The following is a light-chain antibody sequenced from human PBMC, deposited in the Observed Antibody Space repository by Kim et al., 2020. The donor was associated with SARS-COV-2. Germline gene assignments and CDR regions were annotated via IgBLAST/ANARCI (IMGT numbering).Light chain of an antibody. V-gene: IGLV2-8*01. J-gene: IGLJ2*01. CDR2: EVS. CDR3: SSYAGSNSVV. Sequence: GQAVTIACTGTSRDVGGYNFVSWYQHHPGKAPKLVIYEVSKRPSGVPDRFSGSRSGNTASLTVAGLQAEDEADYYCSSYAGSNSVVFGGGTQLTVL. CDR1: SRDVGGYNF.